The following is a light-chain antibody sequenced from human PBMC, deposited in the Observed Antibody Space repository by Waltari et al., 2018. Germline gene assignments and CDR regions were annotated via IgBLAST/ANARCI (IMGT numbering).Light chain of an antibody. V-gene: IGLV2-14*01. CDR2: DVS. Sequence: QSALPQPPSVSGSHGHSVTILCPGTSTDVRGYNSVSWYQEHPGQAPRVIIYDVSDRPSGVSDRFSGSKSGNTASLTISGLQAEDEADYYCSSQSSNDVVLFGGGTRLTVL. J-gene: IGLJ2*01. CDR1: STDVRGYNS. CDR3: SSQSSNDVVL.